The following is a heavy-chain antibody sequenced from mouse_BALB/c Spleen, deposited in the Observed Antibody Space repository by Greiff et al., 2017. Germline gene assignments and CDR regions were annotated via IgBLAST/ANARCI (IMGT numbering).Heavy chain of an antibody. V-gene: IGHV5-17*02. CDR1: GFTFSSFG. J-gene: IGHJ3*01. CDR2: ISSGSSTI. D-gene: IGHD2-1*01. Sequence: EVMLVESGGGLVQPGGSRKLSCAASGFTFSSFGMHWVRQAPEKGLEWVAYISSGSSTIYYADTVKGRFTISRDNPKNTLFLQMTSLRSEDTAMYYCARSGGNYLWFAYWGQGTLVTVSA. CDR3: ARSGGNYLWFAY.